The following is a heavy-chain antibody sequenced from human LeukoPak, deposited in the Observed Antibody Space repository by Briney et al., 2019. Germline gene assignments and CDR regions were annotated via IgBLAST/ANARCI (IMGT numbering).Heavy chain of an antibody. J-gene: IGHJ4*02. Sequence: PGGSLRLPCAASGFTFSNTWLHWVRQAPGKGLEWVGRIKSKTAGGTRDYAAPVKGRFTISRDNSKNTLYLQMNSLRAEDTAVYYCAKNPKSRGYGDYWGQGTLVTVSS. CDR1: GFTFSNTW. CDR2: IKSKTAGGTR. D-gene: IGHD5-18*01. CDR3: AKNPKSRGYGDY. V-gene: IGHV3-15*01.